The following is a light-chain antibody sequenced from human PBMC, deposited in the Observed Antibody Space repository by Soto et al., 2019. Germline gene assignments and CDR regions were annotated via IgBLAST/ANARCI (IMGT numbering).Light chain of an antibody. CDR3: QQYGSSPRT. J-gene: IGKJ5*01. CDR1: QSVSSSF. CDR2: GAS. V-gene: IGKV3-20*01. Sequence: EIVMTQSPVSLSVSPGERATLSCRASQSVSSSFLAWYQQKVGQAPRLLIYGASSRATGIPDRFSGSGSGTDFTLTISRLEPEDFAVYYCQQYGSSPRTFGQGTRLEIK.